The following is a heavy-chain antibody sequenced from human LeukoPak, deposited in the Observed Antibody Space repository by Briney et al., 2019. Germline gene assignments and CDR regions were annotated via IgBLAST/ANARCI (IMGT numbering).Heavy chain of an antibody. CDR3: AKGGYYERPWYFDY. CDR2: MSFGGTIK. CDR1: GFTLSHYA. V-gene: IGHV3-30*18. Sequence: GGSLRLSCAASGFTLSHYAMHWVRHTPGKGLEWVAVMSFGGTIKFYAGSVKGRFTITRDNSKNALYLQMNSLRAEDTAVYYCAKGGYYERPWYFDYWGQGTLVTVSS. D-gene: IGHD3-22*01. J-gene: IGHJ4*02.